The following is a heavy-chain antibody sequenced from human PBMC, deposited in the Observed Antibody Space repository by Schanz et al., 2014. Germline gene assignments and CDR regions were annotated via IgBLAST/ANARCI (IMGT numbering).Heavy chain of an antibody. CDR1: GGTFSSYA. Sequence: SKKVSCKASGGTFSSYAFNWLRQAPGQGLEWMAGIIPIFGTANSAQKFQGRVTISADESTNTAYMVLSSLRSEDTAVYYCTRGPPSGTVFVLGIKYFDYWGQGTLVTVAS. J-gene: IGHJ4*02. CDR3: TRGPPSGTVFVLGIKYFDY. CDR2: IIPIFGTA. D-gene: IGHD3-10*02. V-gene: IGHV1-69*01.